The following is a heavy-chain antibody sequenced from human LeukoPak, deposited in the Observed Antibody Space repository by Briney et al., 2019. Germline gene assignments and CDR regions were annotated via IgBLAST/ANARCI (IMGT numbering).Heavy chain of an antibody. D-gene: IGHD1-26*01. V-gene: IGHV3-20*04. CDR2: INWNGRIT. CDR3: ARDDRWVLPGC. CDR1: GFTFADYA. Sequence: GESLRLSCAASGFTFADYAMNWVRQVPGRGLEWVSGINWNGRITEYADSVKGRFTISRDNAKNSLYLQMNSLRAEDTAVYFCARDDRWVLPGCWSQGTLVTVSS. J-gene: IGHJ4*02.